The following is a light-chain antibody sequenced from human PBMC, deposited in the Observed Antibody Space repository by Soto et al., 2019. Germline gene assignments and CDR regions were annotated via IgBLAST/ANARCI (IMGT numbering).Light chain of an antibody. J-gene: IGKJ5*01. CDR2: AAS. CDR3: QQSYSTLSIT. Sequence: DIQMTQSPSSLSASVGDRVTITCRASESISRHLNWYQQKPGKAPKLLIYAASSLQNGVPSRFSVGGSGTDFSLTISNLQPEDFATYYCQQSYSTLSITFGQGTRLEIK. V-gene: IGKV1-39*01. CDR1: ESISRH.